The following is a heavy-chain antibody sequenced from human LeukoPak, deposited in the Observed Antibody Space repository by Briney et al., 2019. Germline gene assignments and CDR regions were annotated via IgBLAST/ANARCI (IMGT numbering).Heavy chain of an antibody. CDR1: GFTFSSYA. V-gene: IGHV3-23*01. CDR3: AKTGIGSGSYYYYYYMDV. J-gene: IGHJ6*03. D-gene: IGHD3-10*01. Sequence: PGGSLRLSCAASGFTFSSYAMSWVRQAPGKGLEWVSAISGSGGSTYYADSVKGRFTISRDNSMNTLYLQMHSLRAEDTAVYYCAKTGIGSGSYYYYYYMDVWGKGTTVTISS. CDR2: ISGSGGST.